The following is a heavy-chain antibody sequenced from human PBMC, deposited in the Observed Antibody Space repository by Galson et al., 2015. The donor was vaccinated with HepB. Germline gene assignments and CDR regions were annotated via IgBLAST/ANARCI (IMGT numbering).Heavy chain of an antibody. CDR2: ISGSGGST. J-gene: IGHJ4*02. CDR3: AKQGAADGSGSYYSPWFSY. V-gene: IGHV3-23*01. D-gene: IGHD3-10*01. CDR1: GFTFSSYA. Sequence: SLRLSCAASGFTFSSYAMSWVRQAPGKGLEWVSAISGSGGSTYYADSVKGRFTISRDNSKNTLYLQMNSLRAEDTAVYYCAKQGAADGSGSYYSPWFSYWGQGTLVTVSS.